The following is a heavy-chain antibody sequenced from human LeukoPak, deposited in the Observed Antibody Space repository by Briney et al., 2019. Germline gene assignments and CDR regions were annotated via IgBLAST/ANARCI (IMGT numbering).Heavy chain of an antibody. V-gene: IGHV4-61*02. D-gene: IGHD2-2*01. J-gene: IGHJ5*02. CDR3: AREGAYCSGTDCFATTVDA. CDR1: GYSISSGDYY. Sequence: SQTLSLTCNVSGYSISSGDYYWTWIRQPAGKGLEWIGRVDLGGISSYNTYLISRVTVSVDPSMNQFSLSLTSVTAADTATYYCAREGAYCSGTDCFATTVDAWGPGALVTVSS. CDR2: VDLGGIS.